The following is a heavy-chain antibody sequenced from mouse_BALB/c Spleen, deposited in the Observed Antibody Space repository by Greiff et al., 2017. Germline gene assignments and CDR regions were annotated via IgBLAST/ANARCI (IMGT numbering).Heavy chain of an antibody. J-gene: IGHJ3*01. CDR1: GYSITSGYY. D-gene: IGHD2-10*02. CDR2: ISYDGSN. V-gene: IGHV3-6*02. CDR3: AREYGNYEAWFAY. Sequence: EVQLVESGPGLVKPSQSLSLTCSVTGYSITSGYYWNWIRQFPGNQLEWMGYISYDGSNNYNPSLKNRISITRDTSKNQFFLKLNSVTTEDTATYYCAREYGNYEAWFAYWGQGTLVTVSA.